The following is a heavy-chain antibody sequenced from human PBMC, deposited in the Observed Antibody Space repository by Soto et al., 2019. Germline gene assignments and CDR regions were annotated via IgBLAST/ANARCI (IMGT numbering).Heavy chain of an antibody. CDR3: ARDYYKYYDSSGYYRSPAY. J-gene: IGHJ4*02. D-gene: IGHD3-22*01. V-gene: IGHV3-7*01. CDR1: GFTFSSFW. CDR2: IKQEGREK. Sequence: GGSLRLSCAASGFTFSSFWMSWVRQAPGKGLEWVASIKQEGREKWYGDSVKGRFTISRDNARNSLYLQMNSLRAEDTAVYYCARDYYKYYDSSGYYRSPAYWGQGTLVTVSS.